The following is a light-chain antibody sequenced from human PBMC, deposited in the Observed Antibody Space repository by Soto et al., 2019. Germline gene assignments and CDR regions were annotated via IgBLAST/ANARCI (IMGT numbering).Light chain of an antibody. J-gene: IGKJ1*01. CDR2: DTS. Sequence: IVVTQSPAPLSVSPGERVTLSCRASQSVSSSLAWYQQRPGQAPRLLIYDTSTRAAGIAARFSGSGSGTEFTLTISSLQSEDFAVYYCQQYVHWPPGTFGQGTKVDI. V-gene: IGKV3-15*01. CDR3: QQYVHWPPGT. CDR1: QSVSSS.